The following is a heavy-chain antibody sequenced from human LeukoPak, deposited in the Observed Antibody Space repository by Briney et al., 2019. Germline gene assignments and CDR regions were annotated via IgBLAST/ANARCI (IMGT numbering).Heavy chain of an antibody. J-gene: IGHJ3*02. V-gene: IGHV3-7*01. Sequence: GGSLRLSCSASGFTSSKFWMTWVRQAPGKGLEWVANIKPDGSDKYYVDSARGRFTVSRDNAKNSAFLQMNSLRAEDTAIYYCATISAQTFDIWGQGTLVSVSS. CDR1: GFTSSKFW. CDR3: ATISAQTFDI. D-gene: IGHD5-24*01. CDR2: IKPDGSDK.